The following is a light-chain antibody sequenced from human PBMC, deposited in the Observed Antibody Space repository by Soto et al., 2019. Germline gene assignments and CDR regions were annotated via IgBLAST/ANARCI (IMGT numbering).Light chain of an antibody. J-gene: IGLJ3*02. CDR3: QSYDSSLSGAV. V-gene: IGLV1-40*01. CDR2: GNS. CDR1: SSNIGAGYD. Sequence: SCTGSSSNIGAGYDVHWYQQLPGTAPKLLIYGNSNRPSGVPERFSGSKSGTSASLAITGLQAGDEAYYYCQSYDSSLSGAVFGGGTKLTVL.